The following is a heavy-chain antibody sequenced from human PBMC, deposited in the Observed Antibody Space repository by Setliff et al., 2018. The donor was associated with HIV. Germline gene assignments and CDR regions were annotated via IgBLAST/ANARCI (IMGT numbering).Heavy chain of an antibody. CDR3: AKTLPTLYPPHDYYFAMDV. Sequence: GGSLRLSCAASGLTFSSYAMSWVRQAPGKGLEWVSSISGSGDSTFYADSLKGRFTISRDNSKNTLYLQMNSLRAEDTAVYYCAKTLPTLYPPHDYYFAMDVWGQGTTVTVS. V-gene: IGHV3-23*01. CDR1: GLTFSSYA. CDR2: ISGSGDST. J-gene: IGHJ6*02. D-gene: IGHD2-15*01.